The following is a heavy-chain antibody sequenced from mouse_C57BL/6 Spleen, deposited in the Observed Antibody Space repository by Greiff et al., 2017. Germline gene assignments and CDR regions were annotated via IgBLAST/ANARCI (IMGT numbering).Heavy chain of an antibody. CDR2: IDPEDGET. V-gene: IGHV14-2*01. CDR3: ARGITTADMDV. D-gene: IGHD1-2*01. J-gene: IGHJ1*03. Sequence: VQLQQSGAELVKPGASVKLSCTASGFNIKDYYMPWVKQRTEQGLEWIGRIDPEDGETKYAPTFQGNATITADTSSNTAYLQLSSLTSEDTAAYYCARGITTADMDVWGTGTTVTVSS. CDR1: GFNIKDYY.